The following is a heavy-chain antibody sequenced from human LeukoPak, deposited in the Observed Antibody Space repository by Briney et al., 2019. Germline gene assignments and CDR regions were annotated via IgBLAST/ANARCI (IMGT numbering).Heavy chain of an antibody. J-gene: IGHJ4*02. CDR2: ISYDGSNK. D-gene: IGHD3-16*01. CDR3: ARDANWAVNDY. Sequence: PGGSLRLSCAASGFTFSSYAMHWVRQAPGKGLEWVAVISYDGSNKYYADSVKGRFTISRDNSKNTLYLQMNSLRAEDTAVYCCARDANWAVNDYWGQGTLVTVSA. V-gene: IGHV3-30*04. CDR1: GFTFSSYA.